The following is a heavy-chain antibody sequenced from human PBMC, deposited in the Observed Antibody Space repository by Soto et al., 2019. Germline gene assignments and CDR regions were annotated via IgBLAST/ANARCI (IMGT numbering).Heavy chain of an antibody. J-gene: IGHJ4*02. V-gene: IGHV3-15*01. CDR1: GFIFSNAW. CDR3: STEEGL. Sequence: EVQLVESGGGLVKPGGSLRLSCSASGFIFSNAWMSWVRQAAGKGLEWVGHIKAKSDGGTSDYAASVKGRFTISRDDSRNTLYLQMNSLKTEDTAVYYCSTEEGLRGQGTLVTVSS. CDR2: IKAKSDGGTS.